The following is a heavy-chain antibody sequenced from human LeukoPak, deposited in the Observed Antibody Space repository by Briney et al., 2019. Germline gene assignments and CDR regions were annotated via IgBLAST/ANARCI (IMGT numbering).Heavy chain of an antibody. J-gene: IGHJ4*02. Sequence: ASVKVSCKTSGYSFTTYGVSWVRQAPGQGLEWMGWISGFSDKSDYEQKFQGRLTMTTDTSASTAYMELRSLTSDDTAIYYCLRDVADWNYMKEFDYRGQGTLVTVSS. CDR2: ISGFSDKS. CDR1: GYSFTTYG. D-gene: IGHD1-7*01. V-gene: IGHV1-18*01. CDR3: LRDVADWNYMKEFDY.